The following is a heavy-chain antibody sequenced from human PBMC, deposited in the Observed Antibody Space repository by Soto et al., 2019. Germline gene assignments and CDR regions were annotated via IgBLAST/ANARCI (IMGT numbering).Heavy chain of an antibody. V-gene: IGHV4-31*03. Sequence: QVQLQESGPGLVKPSQTLSLTCTVSGDSISSDGSYWSWILQHPGKGLEWLAYIYYSGSTYYNPTLKSRVTISIDRHKNQFSLEVHSVTASDTAVYYCARALGQRTESSFRRPGYFRLWGQGTLVTVSS. CDR3: ARALGQRTESSFRRPGYFRL. D-gene: IGHD3-10*01. J-gene: IGHJ1*01. CDR1: GDSISSDGSY. CDR2: IYYSGST.